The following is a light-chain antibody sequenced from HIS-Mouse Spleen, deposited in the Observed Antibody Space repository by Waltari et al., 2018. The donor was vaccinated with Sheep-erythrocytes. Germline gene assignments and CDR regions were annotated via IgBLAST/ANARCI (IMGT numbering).Light chain of an antibody. CDR1: KWGDKY. CDR2: QDS. CDR3: QAWDSSTAWNVV. J-gene: IGLJ2*01. Sequence: YELTQPPSVSVSPGQTASIPCLGDKWGDKYACWYQQKPGQSPVLVIYQDSKRPSGIPERFSGSNSGNTATLTISGTQAMDEADYYCQAWDSSTAWNVVFGGGTKLTVL. V-gene: IGLV3-1*01.